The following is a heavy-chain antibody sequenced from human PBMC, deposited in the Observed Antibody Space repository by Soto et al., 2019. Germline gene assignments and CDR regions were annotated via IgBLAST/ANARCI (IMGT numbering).Heavy chain of an antibody. D-gene: IGHD6-6*01. Sequence: QITLKESGPTLVKPTQTLTLTCTFSGFSLSTSGVGVGWIRQPPGKALEWLALIYWDDDKRYSPSLKSRLTITTDTSKNQVVITMTNMDPVDTATYYCAHVTLFSSSRRIDYFDYWGQGTLVTVSS. CDR3: AHVTLFSSSRRIDYFDY. CDR2: IYWDDDK. V-gene: IGHV2-5*02. CDR1: GFSLSTSGVG. J-gene: IGHJ4*02.